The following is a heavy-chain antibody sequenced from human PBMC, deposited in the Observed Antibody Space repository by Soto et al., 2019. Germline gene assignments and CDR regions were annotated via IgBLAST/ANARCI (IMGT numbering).Heavy chain of an antibody. CDR1: GYTFSDYY. V-gene: IGHV1-2*02. CDR2: INPHSGGT. D-gene: IGHD2-15*01. Sequence: QVQLVQSGAEVKKPGASVKVSCKASGYTFSDYYMHWVRQAPGQGLEWMGWINPHSGGTNLAQKFQGRVAMTRDTYISTAYMELSRLRSDDTAVYYCARDYTRAATDGDGYWGQGTLVTVSS. J-gene: IGHJ4*02. CDR3: ARDYTRAATDGDGY.